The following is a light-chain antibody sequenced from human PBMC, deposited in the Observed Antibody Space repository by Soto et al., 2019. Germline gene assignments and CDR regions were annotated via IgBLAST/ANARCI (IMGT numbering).Light chain of an antibody. CDR1: TNDVGDYNY. CDR3: ASWDDSLNGGV. CDR2: EVS. V-gene: IGLV2-14*01. Sequence: QSALTQPASVSGSPGQSITIACTGTTNDVGDYNYVSWYQHHPGKAPKLLIFEVSNRPSGVSYRFSGSKSGTSASLAISGLQSEDEADYYCASWDDSLNGGVFGGGTKLTVL. J-gene: IGLJ3*02.